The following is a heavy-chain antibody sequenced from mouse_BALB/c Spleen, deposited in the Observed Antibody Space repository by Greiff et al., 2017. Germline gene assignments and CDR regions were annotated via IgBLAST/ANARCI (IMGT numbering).Heavy chain of an antibody. CDR3: ARGGYRSLFDY. Sequence: QVQLQQSGAELMKPGASVKISCKATGYTFSSYWIEWVKQRPGHGLEWIGEILPGSGSTNYNEKFKGKATFTADTSSNTAYMQLSSLTSEDSAVYYCARGGYRSLFDYWGQGTTLTVSS. J-gene: IGHJ2*01. D-gene: IGHD2-14*01. CDR1: GYTFSSYW. CDR2: ILPGSGST. V-gene: IGHV1-9*01.